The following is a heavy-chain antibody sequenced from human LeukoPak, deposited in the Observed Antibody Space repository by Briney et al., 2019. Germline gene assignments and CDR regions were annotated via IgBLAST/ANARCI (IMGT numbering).Heavy chain of an antibody. J-gene: IGHJ6*02. CDR1: GFTFSSDG. CDR3: AKGRGSYYYYGMDV. V-gene: IGHV3-23*01. D-gene: IGHD3-10*01. CDR2: ISGSGGST. Sequence: PGGSLRLSCAASGFTFSSDGMSWVRQAPGKGPEWVSGISGSGGSTNYADSVKGRFTISRDNSKNTVYLQMNSLRAEDTAVYYCAKGRGSYYYYGMDVWGQGTTVTVSS.